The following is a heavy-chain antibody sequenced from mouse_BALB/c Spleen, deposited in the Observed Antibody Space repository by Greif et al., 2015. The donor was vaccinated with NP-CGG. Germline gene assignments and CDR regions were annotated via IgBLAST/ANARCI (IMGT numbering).Heavy chain of an antibody. CDR3: ARYYGNYYAMDY. D-gene: IGHD2-1*01. J-gene: IGHJ4*01. Sequence: EVKVVESGGGLVKPGGSLKLSCAASGFTFSSYAMSWVRQTPEKRLEWVASISSGGSTYYPDSVKGRFTISRDNARNILYLQMSSLRSEDTAMYYCARYYGNYYAMDYWGQGTSVTVSS. CDR2: ISSGGST. CDR1: GFTFSSYA. V-gene: IGHV5-6-5*01.